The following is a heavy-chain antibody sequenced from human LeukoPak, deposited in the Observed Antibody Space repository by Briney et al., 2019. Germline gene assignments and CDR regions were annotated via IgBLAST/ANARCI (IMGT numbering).Heavy chain of an antibody. J-gene: IGHJ6*03. D-gene: IGHD3-9*01. CDR2: IYYSGST. CDR1: GGSISSYY. CDR3: ASSPRGYFANYYMDV. V-gene: IGHV4-59*01. Sequence: SETLSLACTVSGGSISSYYWSWIRQPPGKGLEWVGYIYYSGSTNYNPSLKSRVTISVDTSKNQFSLKLSSVTAADTAVYYCASSPRGYFANYYMDVWGKGTTVTVSS.